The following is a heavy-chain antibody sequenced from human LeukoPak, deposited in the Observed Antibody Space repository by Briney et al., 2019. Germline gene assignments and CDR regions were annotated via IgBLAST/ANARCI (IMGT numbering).Heavy chain of an antibody. D-gene: IGHD3-3*01. CDR2: SSSCYI. CDR1: GFTFSNYN. CDR3: VRDWSRREDY. Sequence: GGSLRLSCAGSGFTFSNYNMNWVRQAPGKGLEWSSSSCYIYYADSVKGRFTISRDNAKNSLYVHMNSLRVEDAAVYYCVRDWSRREDYWGQGTLVTVSS. V-gene: IGHV3-21*01. J-gene: IGHJ4*02.